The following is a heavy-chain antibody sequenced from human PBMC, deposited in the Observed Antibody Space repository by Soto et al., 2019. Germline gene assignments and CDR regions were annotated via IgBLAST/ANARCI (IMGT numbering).Heavy chain of an antibody. J-gene: IGHJ5*02. D-gene: IGHD3-10*01. V-gene: IGHV1-69*01. Sequence: QVQLVQSGAEVKKPGSSVKVSCKASGGTSSSYAISWVRQAPGQGLEWMGGVIPIFGTANYAQKFQGRVTITADESTSTSYMELSSLRSADTAVYYCARSHSYGSGSYQVAFDPWGQGTLVTVSS. CDR1: GGTSSSYA. CDR2: VIPIFGTA. CDR3: ARSHSYGSGSYQVAFDP.